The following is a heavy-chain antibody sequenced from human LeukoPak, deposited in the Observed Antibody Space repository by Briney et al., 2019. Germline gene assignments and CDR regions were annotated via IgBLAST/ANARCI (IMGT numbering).Heavy chain of an antibody. D-gene: IGHD2-21*01. V-gene: IGHV4-59*05. CDR3: ARHSEDGPWFDS. Sequence: SETLSLTCTVSGGSISSYYWSWIRQPPGKGLEWLGSRYYSGSTYYNPSLESRVTISVDTSSNRFSLMLNSVTAADTAIYYCARHSEDGPWFDSWGQGTLVTVSS. CDR2: RYYSGST. CDR1: GGSISSYY. J-gene: IGHJ5*01.